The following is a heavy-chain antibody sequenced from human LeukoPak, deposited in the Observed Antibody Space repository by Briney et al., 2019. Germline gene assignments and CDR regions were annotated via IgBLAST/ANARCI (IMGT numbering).Heavy chain of an antibody. Sequence: GASVKVSCTASGGTFSSYAISWVRQAPGQGLEWMGGIIPIFGTANYAQKFQGRVTITADESTSTAYMELSSLRSEDTAVYYCARAGYSSSWSPLADAFDIWGQGTMVTVSS. V-gene: IGHV1-69*13. J-gene: IGHJ3*02. CDR3: ARAGYSSSWSPLADAFDI. CDR2: IIPIFGTA. D-gene: IGHD6-13*01. CDR1: GGTFSSYA.